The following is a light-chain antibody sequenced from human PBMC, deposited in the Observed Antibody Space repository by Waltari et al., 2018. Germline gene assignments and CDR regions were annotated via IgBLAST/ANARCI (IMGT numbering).Light chain of an antibody. J-gene: IGKJ4*01. CDR2: GAF. V-gene: IGKV3D-20*02. Sequence: EIVLTQSPGTLSLSPGGRATLPCRASQGFTNNFLAWYQQKLGQGPRLLFYGAFLRATGVPDRFSGSGSGTDFTLTISRLEPEDFAVYSCQQRSRWPLTFGGGTKVEL. CDR1: QGFTNNF. CDR3: QQRSRWPLT.